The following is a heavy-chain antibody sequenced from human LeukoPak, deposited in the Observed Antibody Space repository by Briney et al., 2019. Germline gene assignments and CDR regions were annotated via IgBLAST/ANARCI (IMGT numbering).Heavy chain of an antibody. D-gene: IGHD2-8*02. V-gene: IGHV3-23*01. Sequence: PGGSLRLSCATSGFTFSKYALSWVRQAPAKGLEWVSAISGNGGSTYYADSVKGRFTISRDNSKNILYLQMNSLRAEDTAVYYCAKDQGSGAFDYWGQGTLVTVSS. CDR3: AKDQGSGAFDY. CDR2: ISGNGGST. CDR1: GFTFSKYA. J-gene: IGHJ4*02.